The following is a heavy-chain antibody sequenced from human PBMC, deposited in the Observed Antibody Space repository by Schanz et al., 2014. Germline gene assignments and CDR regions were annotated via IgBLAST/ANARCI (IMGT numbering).Heavy chain of an antibody. CDR3: AKGRRGYFDSSGSYWGTFDF. V-gene: IGHV3-23*01. D-gene: IGHD3-22*01. J-gene: IGHJ4*02. CDR1: GFTFSSYA. Sequence: EVQLLESGGGLVQPGGSLRLSCAASGFTFSSYAMSWVRQAPGKGLEWVSGISGSGGTTHYADSVEGRFTIPRVNSKNTLYLRMKGLRAEDTAVYYCAKGRRGYFDSSGSYWGTFDFWGQGTLVSVSS. CDR2: ISGSGGTT.